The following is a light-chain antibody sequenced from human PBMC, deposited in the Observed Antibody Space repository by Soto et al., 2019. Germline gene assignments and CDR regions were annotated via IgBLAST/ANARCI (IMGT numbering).Light chain of an antibody. J-gene: IGKJ1*01. CDR2: GAS. Sequence: IVLTQSPGTLSVSPGERATLSCRASQSVSSSYLAWYQQKPGQAPRLLIYGASSRATGVPDRFSGSWSGTDVTLTISRLETEDVAGYYCQQYGSSPGALGQGTKVDI. V-gene: IGKV3-20*01. CDR3: QQYGSSPGA. CDR1: QSVSSSY.